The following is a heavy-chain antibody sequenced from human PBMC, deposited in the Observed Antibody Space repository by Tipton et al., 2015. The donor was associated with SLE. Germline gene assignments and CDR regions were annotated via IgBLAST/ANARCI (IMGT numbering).Heavy chain of an antibody. CDR3: ARVPSPSYEDAFDI. CDR2: ISAYNGNT. CDR1: GGTFSSYG. V-gene: IGHV1-18*01. J-gene: IGHJ3*02. Sequence: QLVQSGAEVRKPGSSVKVSCKASGGTFSSYGISWVRQAPGQGLEWMGWISAYNGNTNYAQKLQGRVTMTTDTSTSTPYMELRSLRSGDTAVYYCARVPSPSYEDAFDIWGQGTMVTVSS. D-gene: IGHD1-26*01.